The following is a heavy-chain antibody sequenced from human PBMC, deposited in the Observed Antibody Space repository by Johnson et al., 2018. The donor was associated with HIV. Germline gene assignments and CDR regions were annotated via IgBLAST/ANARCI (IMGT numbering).Heavy chain of an antibody. J-gene: IGHJ3*02. V-gene: IGHV3-66*02. Sequence: MMLVESGGGLVHPGGSLRLSCTASGFTVSTNYMSWVRQAPGKGLEWVSVIFTVGDVYYADSVKGRFTISRDNSKNMVYLQMNSLRPEDTAMYYCATDRTTECWTGMLHGVDTGGQGTRVTVSS. CDR2: IFTVGDV. CDR1: GFTVSTNY. CDR3: ATDRTTECWTGMLHGVDT. D-gene: IGHD1-7*01.